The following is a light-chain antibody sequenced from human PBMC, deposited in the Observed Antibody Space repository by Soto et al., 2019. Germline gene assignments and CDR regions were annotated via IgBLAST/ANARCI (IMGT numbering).Light chain of an antibody. J-gene: IGKJ4*01. CDR3: QQYNTRPHT. Sequence: EIVMTQSPATLSVSPGEGATLSCRANQSVSTNLAWYQHKPGQAPRLLIYLASTRATGIPTRFSGSGSGTEFTLTITSLQSEDFAFYYCQQYNTRPHTFGGGTKVE. V-gene: IGKV3-15*01. CDR1: QSVSTN. CDR2: LAS.